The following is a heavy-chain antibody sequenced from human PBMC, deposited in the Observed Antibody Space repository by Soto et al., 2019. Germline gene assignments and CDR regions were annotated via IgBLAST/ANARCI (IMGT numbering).Heavy chain of an antibody. CDR2: INHSGST. D-gene: IGHD1-26*01. Sequence: SETLSLTGAVYCGSFIGYSWIWIRQPPGKGLEWIGEINHSGSTNYNPSLKSRITTSVDTSKNQFSLKLSSVTAADTAVYYCARDPDSGNEHFDYWGQGTLVTVSS. V-gene: IGHV4-34*01. CDR3: ARDPDSGNEHFDY. CDR1: CGSFIGYS. J-gene: IGHJ4*02.